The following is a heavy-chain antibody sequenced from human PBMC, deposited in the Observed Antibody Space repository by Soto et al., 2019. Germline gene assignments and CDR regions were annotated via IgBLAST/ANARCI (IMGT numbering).Heavy chain of an antibody. J-gene: IGHJ4*02. D-gene: IGHD6-13*01. Sequence: SETLSLTCTVSGGSISSGGYYWSWTRQHPGKGLEWIGYIYYSGSTYYNPSLKSRVTISVDTSKNQFSLKLSSVTAADTAVYYCASWGAAAAGPTTFDYWGQGTLVTVSS. CDR2: IYYSGST. V-gene: IGHV4-31*03. CDR3: ASWGAAAAGPTTFDY. CDR1: GGSISSGGYY.